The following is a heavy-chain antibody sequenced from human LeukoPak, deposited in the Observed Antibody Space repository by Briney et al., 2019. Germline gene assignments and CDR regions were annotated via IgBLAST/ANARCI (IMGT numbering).Heavy chain of an antibody. V-gene: IGHV3-7*01. D-gene: IGHD2-2*01. Sequence: GGSLRLSCAASGFTFSSYWMSWVRQAPGKGLEWVANIKQDGSEKYYVDSVKGRFTISRDNAKNSLYLQMNSLRAEDTAVYYCASSCSSTSCYAHYYYYYMDVWGKGTTVTISS. CDR2: IKQDGSEK. CDR1: GFTFSSYW. CDR3: ASSCSSTSCYAHYYYYYMDV. J-gene: IGHJ6*03.